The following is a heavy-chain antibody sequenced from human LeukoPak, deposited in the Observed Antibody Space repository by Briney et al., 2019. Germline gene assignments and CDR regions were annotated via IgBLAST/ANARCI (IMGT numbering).Heavy chain of an antibody. CDR3: ATRDYFDWLAAPPTDNYYMHV. Sequence: SETLSLTCTVSGGSISSYYWSWIRQPPGNGLEWIGYIYYSGSTNYNPSLKSRVTISVDTSKNQFSLKLRSVTAAATAVYYCATRDYFDWLAAPPTDNYYMHVWRKGPTVPVSS. CDR1: GGSISSYY. J-gene: IGHJ6*03. D-gene: IGHD3-9*01. CDR2: IYYSGST. V-gene: IGHV4-59*01.